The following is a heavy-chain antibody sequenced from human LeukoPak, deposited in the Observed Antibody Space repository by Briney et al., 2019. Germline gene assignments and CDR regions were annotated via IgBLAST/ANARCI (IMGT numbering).Heavy chain of an antibody. V-gene: IGHV3-23*01. CDR3: ATGCVGSPSCFTTGYDH. J-gene: IGHJ4*02. D-gene: IGHD1-26*01. CDR2: ISDSGRDT. Sequence: GGSLRLSCAVSGLTFNTYAMNWVRQAPGKGLEWVSGISDSGRDTYYSDSVKGRFSISRDNSKSTVYLQMNSLRAEDTALYFCATGCVGSPSCFTTGYDHWGQGTLVNVSS. CDR1: GLTFNTYA.